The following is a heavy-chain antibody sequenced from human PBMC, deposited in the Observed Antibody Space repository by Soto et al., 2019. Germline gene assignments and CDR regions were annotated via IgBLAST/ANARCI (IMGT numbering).Heavy chain of an antibody. D-gene: IGHD2-8*01. CDR1: GFTFSSYW. J-gene: IGHJ5*02. CDR2: INSDGSST. Sequence: GGSLRLSCAASGFTFSSYWMHWVRQAPGKGLVWVSRINSDGSSTSYADSVKGRFTISRDNAKNTLYLQMNSLRAEDTAVYYCARGSYCTNGVCYGRGSWFDPWGQGTLVTVSS. V-gene: IGHV3-74*01. CDR3: ARGSYCTNGVCYGRGSWFDP.